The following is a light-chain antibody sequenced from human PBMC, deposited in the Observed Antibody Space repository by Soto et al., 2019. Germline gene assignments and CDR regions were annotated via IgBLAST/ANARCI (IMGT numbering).Light chain of an antibody. V-gene: IGKV1-8*01. Sequence: ALRMTQSPSSFSASTGDRVTITCRASQGISSYLAWYQQKPGKAPKLLIYAASTLQSGVPSRFSGSGSGTDFTLTISCLQSEGFATYYCQQYYSYPWTFGQGTKVEIK. J-gene: IGKJ1*01. CDR3: QQYYSYPWT. CDR2: AAS. CDR1: QGISSY.